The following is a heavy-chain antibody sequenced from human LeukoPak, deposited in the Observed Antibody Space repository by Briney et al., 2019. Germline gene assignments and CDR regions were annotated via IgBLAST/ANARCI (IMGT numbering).Heavy chain of an antibody. J-gene: IGHJ4*02. D-gene: IGHD3-16*01. CDR3: ARDEGGGVSDY. V-gene: IGHV3-23*01. CDR1: GFTFSSYA. CDR2: ISGSGGST. Sequence: GGSLRLSCAASGFTFSSYAMSWVRQAPGKGLEWVSAISGSGGSTYYADSVKGRFTISRDNAKNSLYLQMNSLRAEDTAVYYCARDEGGGVSDYWGQGTLVTVSS.